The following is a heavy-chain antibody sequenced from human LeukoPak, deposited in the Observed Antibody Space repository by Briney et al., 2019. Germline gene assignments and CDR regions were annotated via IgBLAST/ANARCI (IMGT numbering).Heavy chain of an antibody. V-gene: IGHV3-23*01. D-gene: IGHD5-12*01. Sequence: PGGSLRLSCAASGFTFSSYAMSWVRQAPGKGLEWVSAISGSGGSTYYADSVKGRFTISRDDSRNTLYLQMNSLRAEDTAVYYCGSDGGYGQTDYWGQGTLVTVSS. CDR3: GSDGGYGQTDY. CDR2: ISGSGGST. CDR1: GFTFSSYA. J-gene: IGHJ4*02.